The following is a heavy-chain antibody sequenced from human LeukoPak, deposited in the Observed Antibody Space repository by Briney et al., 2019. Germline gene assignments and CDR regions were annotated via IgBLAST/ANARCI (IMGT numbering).Heavy chain of an antibody. V-gene: IGHV1-58*01. CDR2: IVVGSGNT. Sequence: SVRVSCKASGFTFKRSAVQWVRQARGQRLEWIGWIVVGSGNTNYAQKFQERVTITRDMSTNTAYMELSNLRSEDTAVYYCAAWLRFLEWPRIDYWGQGILVTVSS. CDR1: GFTFKRSA. D-gene: IGHD3-3*01. CDR3: AAWLRFLEWPRIDY. J-gene: IGHJ4*02.